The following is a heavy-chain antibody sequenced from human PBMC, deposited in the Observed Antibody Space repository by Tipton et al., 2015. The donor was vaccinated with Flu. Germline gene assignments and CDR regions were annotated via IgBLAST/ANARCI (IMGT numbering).Heavy chain of an antibody. Sequence: GSLRLSCAASGFTFSSYSMNWVRQAPGKGLEWVSYISSSSSTIYYADSVKGRFTISRDNAKNSLYLQMNSLRAEDTAVYYCARDLMEGTYYFDYWGQGTLVTVSS. V-gene: IGHV3-48*01. CDR1: GFTFSSYS. CDR2: ISSSSSTI. J-gene: IGHJ4*02. CDR3: ARDLMEGTYYFDY. D-gene: IGHD3-10*01.